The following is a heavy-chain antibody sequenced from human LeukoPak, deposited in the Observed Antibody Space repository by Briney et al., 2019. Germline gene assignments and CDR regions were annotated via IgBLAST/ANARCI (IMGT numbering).Heavy chain of an antibody. D-gene: IGHD6-19*01. Sequence: GGSLRLSCAASGFTFSSYAMSWVRQAPGKGLEWVSAISGSGGSTYYADSVKGRFTISRDNSKNTLYLQTNSLRAEDTAVYYCAQVRTGIAVACNDYWGQGTLVTVSS. CDR1: GFTFSSYA. V-gene: IGHV3-23*01. J-gene: IGHJ4*02. CDR2: ISGSGGST. CDR3: AQVRTGIAVACNDY.